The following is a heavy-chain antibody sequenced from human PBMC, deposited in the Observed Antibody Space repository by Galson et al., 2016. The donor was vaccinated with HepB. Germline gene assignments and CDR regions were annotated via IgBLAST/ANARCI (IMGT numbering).Heavy chain of an antibody. CDR1: GYPFTSYA. J-gene: IGHJ4*02. CDR3: ARAVGPATANTFGF. Sequence: SVKVSCKVSGYPFTSYAIHWVRQAPGQRPEWMAWINAGNGNREYSQKFQGRVAVSTDTSASTAYMDIASLNSEDTAVYYCARAVGPATANTFGFWGQGTLVAVSS. CDR2: INAGNGNR. V-gene: IGHV1-3*01. D-gene: IGHD2-21*02.